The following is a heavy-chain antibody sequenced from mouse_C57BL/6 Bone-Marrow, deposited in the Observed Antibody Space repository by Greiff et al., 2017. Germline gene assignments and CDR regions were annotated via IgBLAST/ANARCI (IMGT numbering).Heavy chain of an antibody. CDR1: GFTFSSYG. CDR2: ISSGGSYT. J-gene: IGHJ2*01. Sequence: EVKVVESGGDLVKPGGSLKLSCAATGFTFSSYGMSWVRQTPDNRLEWVANISSGGSYTYYPDSVKGRFTISRDNDKNTLYLQMSSLKSEDTAMYYCARPKRGNYFDYWGQGTTLTVSS. CDR3: ARPKRGNYFDY. V-gene: IGHV5-6*01.